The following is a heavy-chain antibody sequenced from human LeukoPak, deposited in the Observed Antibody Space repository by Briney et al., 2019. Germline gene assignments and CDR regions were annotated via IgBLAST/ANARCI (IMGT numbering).Heavy chain of an antibody. CDR2: IYYSGST. D-gene: IGHD3-22*01. Sequence: SQTLSLTCTVSGGSISSGGYYWSWIRQHPGKGLEWIGYIYYSGSTYYNPSLKSRVTISVDTSKNQFSLKLSSVTAADTAVYYCARVGRDSSGYYYVSYYFDHWGQGTLVTVSS. J-gene: IGHJ4*02. CDR1: GGSISSGGYY. CDR3: ARVGRDSSGYYYVSYYFDH. V-gene: IGHV4-31*03.